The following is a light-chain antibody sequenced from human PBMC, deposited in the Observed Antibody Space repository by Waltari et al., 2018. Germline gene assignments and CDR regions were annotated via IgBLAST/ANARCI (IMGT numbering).Light chain of an antibody. CDR1: QSLNNW. J-gene: IGKJ1*01. Sequence: DIQMTQSPSTLSASVGDRVTITCRASQSLNNWLAWFQQKPGKAPKVLIYKASILESGVHSRFSGSVSGTEFTLTISSLQPDDFGSYYCQQYQKSPWTFGQGTKVEIK. V-gene: IGKV1-5*03. CDR3: QQYQKSPWT. CDR2: KAS.